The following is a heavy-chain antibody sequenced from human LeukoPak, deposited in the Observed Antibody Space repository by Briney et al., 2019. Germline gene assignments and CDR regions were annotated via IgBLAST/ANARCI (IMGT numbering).Heavy chain of an antibody. J-gene: IGHJ4*02. V-gene: IGHV3-23*01. CDR2: ISGDGGST. Sequence: GGTLRLSCAASGFTFSSYAMSWVRQAPGKGLEWVSGISGDGGSTYYADSVKGRFTIPRDNSKNTLYLQMNSLRAEDTAVYYCARDRMVRGVLDCWGQGTQVSVSS. CDR3: ARDRMVRGVLDC. D-gene: IGHD3-10*01. CDR1: GFTFSSYA.